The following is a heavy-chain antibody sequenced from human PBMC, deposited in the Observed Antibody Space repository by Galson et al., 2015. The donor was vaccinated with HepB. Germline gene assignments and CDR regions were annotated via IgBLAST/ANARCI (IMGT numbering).Heavy chain of an antibody. CDR3: ARDLGRGYGDYANWFDP. V-gene: IGHV1-18*04. CDR1: GYTFTSYG. D-gene: IGHD4-17*01. Sequence: SVKVSCKASGYTFTSYGISWVRQAPGQGLEWMGWISAYNGNTNYAQKLQGRVTMTTDTSTSTAYMELRSLRSDDTAVYYCARDLGRGYGDYANWFDPWGQGTLVTVSS. CDR2: ISAYNGNT. J-gene: IGHJ5*02.